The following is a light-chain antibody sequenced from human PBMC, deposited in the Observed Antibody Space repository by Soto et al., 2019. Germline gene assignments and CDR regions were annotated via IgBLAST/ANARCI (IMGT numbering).Light chain of an antibody. J-gene: IGLJ2*01. Sequence: QSVLTQPPSVSGAPGQRVTISCTGSGSNIGAGYDVHWYQQLPGTAPKLLIYVNTNRPSGVPDRFSGSTSGTSASLAITGLQAEDEADYYCQSYDTSLSGAVFGGGTKLTVL. CDR3: QSYDTSLSGAV. CDR2: VNT. V-gene: IGLV1-40*01. CDR1: GSNIGAGYD.